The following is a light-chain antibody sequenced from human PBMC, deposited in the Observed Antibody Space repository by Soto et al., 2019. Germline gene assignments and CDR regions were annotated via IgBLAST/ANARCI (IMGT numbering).Light chain of an antibody. CDR2: GAS. V-gene: IGKV3-15*01. CDR1: ESGSTN. CDR3: QQYDSSPIT. J-gene: IGKJ5*01. Sequence: IGRTQTPATLSLSPGERATLSCRASESGSTNLAWYQQKAGQAPRLLIYGASTRATGIPARFSGSGSGTEFTLTISSLQSEDFAVYYCQQYDSSPITFGQGTRLAI.